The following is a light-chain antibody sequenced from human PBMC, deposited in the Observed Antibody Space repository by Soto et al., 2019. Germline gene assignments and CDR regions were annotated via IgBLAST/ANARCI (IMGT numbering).Light chain of an antibody. CDR1: SANIGAGYD. CDR2: GNS. V-gene: IGLV1-40*01. Sequence: QSVLTQPPSVSGAPGQTVTISCTWSSANIGAGYDVHWYQQLPGPAPKLLIYGNSNRPSGVPDRFSGSKSGTSASLAITGLQAEDEADDYCQSYDSSLSGYVFGTGTKVTVL. CDR3: QSYDSSLSGYV. J-gene: IGLJ1*01.